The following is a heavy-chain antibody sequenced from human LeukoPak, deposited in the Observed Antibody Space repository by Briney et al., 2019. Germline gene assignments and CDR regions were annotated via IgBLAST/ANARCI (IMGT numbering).Heavy chain of an antibody. Sequence: ASVNVSCKASGYTFTGYFMHWVRQAPGQGPEWMGLINPKSGVTRYGQKFQGRVTMTRDTSINTVHMELTSLRSDDSAVYYCARALIYTSGTPFDSWGQGTLVTVSS. J-gene: IGHJ4*02. V-gene: IGHV1-2*02. CDR2: INPKSGVT. D-gene: IGHD2-2*02. CDR1: GYTFTGYF. CDR3: ARALIYTSGTPFDS.